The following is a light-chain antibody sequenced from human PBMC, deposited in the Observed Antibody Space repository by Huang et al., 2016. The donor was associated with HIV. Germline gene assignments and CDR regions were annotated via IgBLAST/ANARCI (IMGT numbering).Light chain of an antibody. CDR1: QSVFKN. V-gene: IGKV3-15*01. CDR3: QQYNTSPRT. CDR2: GSS. Sequence: ENLMTQSPSTLSVSPGESATLSCRASQSVFKNLAWYQQKPCQAPKRLIYGSSTRAAGSPARFSGSGSGTDFTLTISSLQSEDFAVYYCQQYNTSPRTFGQGTKVEV. J-gene: IGKJ1*01.